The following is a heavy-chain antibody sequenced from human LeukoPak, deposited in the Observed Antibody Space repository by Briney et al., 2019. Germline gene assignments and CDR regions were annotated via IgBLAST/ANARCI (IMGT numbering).Heavy chain of an antibody. J-gene: IGHJ5*02. CDR3: ARGRHSGYDYPDWGNRFDP. V-gene: IGHV3-21*01. Sequence: GGSLRLSCAASGFTFSSYSMNWVRQAPGKGLEWVSSISSSSSYIYYADSVKGRFTISRDNAKNSLYLQMNSLRAEDTAVYYCARGRHSGYDYPDWGNRFDPWGQGTLVTVSS. D-gene: IGHD5-12*01. CDR1: GFTFSSYS. CDR2: ISSSSSYI.